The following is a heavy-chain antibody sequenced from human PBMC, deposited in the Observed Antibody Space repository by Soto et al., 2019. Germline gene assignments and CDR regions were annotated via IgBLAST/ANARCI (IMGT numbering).Heavy chain of an antibody. CDR1: GFTFSSYA. V-gene: IGHV3-30-3*01. J-gene: IGHJ4*02. CDR3: ARAVGASDY. CDR2: ISYDGSNK. D-gene: IGHD1-26*01. Sequence: GXSLRLSCAASGFTFSSYAIHWVRQAPGKGLEWVAVISYDGSNKYYADSVKGRFTISRDNSKNTLYLQMNSLRAEDTAVYYCARAVGASDYWGQGTLVTVSS.